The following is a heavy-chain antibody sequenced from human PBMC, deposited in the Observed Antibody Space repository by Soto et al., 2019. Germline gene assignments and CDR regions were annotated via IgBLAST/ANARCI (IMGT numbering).Heavy chain of an antibody. V-gene: IGHV3-33*01. CDR3: ARGLGPYYYYYYGMDV. Sequence: QVQLVESGGGVVQPGRSLRLSCAASGFTFSSYGMHWVRQAPGKGREGVAVIWYDGSNKYYADSVKGRFTISRDNSKNTLYLQMNSLRAEDTAVYYCARGLGPYYYYYYGMDVWGQGTTVTVSS. D-gene: IGHD3-16*01. CDR1: GFTFSSYG. CDR2: IWYDGSNK. J-gene: IGHJ6*02.